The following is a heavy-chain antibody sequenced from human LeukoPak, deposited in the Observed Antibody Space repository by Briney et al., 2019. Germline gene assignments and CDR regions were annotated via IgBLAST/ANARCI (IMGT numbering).Heavy chain of an antibody. Sequence: GGSLILSCAASGFTFSSYAMSWVRQAPGKGLEWVSAISGGGGAYYADSVKGRITISRDNSKNTLYLQMNSLRAEDTAIYYCAKSFVGAVAGSRGLDYWGQGTLVTVSS. CDR1: GFTFSSYA. V-gene: IGHV3-23*01. D-gene: IGHD6-19*01. J-gene: IGHJ4*02. CDR2: ISGGGGA. CDR3: AKSFVGAVAGSRGLDY.